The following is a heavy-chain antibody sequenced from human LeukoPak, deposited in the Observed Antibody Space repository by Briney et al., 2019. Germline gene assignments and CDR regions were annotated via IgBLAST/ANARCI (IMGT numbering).Heavy chain of an antibody. Sequence: SETLSLTCTVSGGSISSYYWSWIRQPPGKGLEWIGYIYYSGSTNYNPSLKSRVTIPVDTSKNQFSLKLSSVTAADTAVYYCARDGYSGNDGIWGQGTLVTVSS. CDR1: GGSISSYY. CDR3: ARDGYSGNDGI. V-gene: IGHV4-59*01. CDR2: IYYSGST. D-gene: IGHD5-12*01. J-gene: IGHJ4*02.